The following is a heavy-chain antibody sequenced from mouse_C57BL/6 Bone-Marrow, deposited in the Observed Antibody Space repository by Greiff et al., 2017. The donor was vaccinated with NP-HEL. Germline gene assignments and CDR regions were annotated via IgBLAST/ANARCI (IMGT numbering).Heavy chain of an antibody. V-gene: IGHV1-47*01. Sequence: QVQLQQSGAELVKPGASVKMSCKASGYTFTTYPIEWMNQSHGKCLEWIGNFHPYNDDTKYTEKFKGKVTLTVEKASRPVSLDLSQLTSRGSAVYDCERRSNFVYAMDYWGQGTTVTVSS. CDR1: GYTFTTYP. CDR3: ERRSNFVYAMDY. CDR2: FHPYNDDT. D-gene: IGHD1-1*01. J-gene: IGHJ4*01.